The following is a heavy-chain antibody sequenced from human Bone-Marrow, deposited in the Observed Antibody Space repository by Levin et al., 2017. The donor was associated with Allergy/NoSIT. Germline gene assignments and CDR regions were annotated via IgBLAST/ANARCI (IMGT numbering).Heavy chain of an antibody. CDR2: IYYLGHT. J-gene: IGHJ4*02. CDR1: GGSIGSSDYY. CDR3: ARGGMYYHDSSGYPFDF. V-gene: IGHV4-30-4*01. Sequence: MPSETLSLTCTVSGGSIGSSDYYWSWIRQTPGKGLEWIGCIYYLGHTYYDRSLKSRVAISVDTSKNQLSLKLRSVTAADTAVYYCARGGMYYHDSSGYPFDFWGQGTQVTVSS. D-gene: IGHD3-22*01.